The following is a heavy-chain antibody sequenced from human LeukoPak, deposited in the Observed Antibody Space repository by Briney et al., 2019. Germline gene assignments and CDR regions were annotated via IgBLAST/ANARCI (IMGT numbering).Heavy chain of an antibody. CDR3: ARAPTPNIAAAATDYYYYMDV. CDR2: ISSSSSYI. Sequence: GSLRLSCAASGFTFSSYSMNWVRQAPGKGLEWVSSISSSSSYIYYADSVKGRFTISRDNAKNSLYLQMNSLRAEDTAAYYCARAPTPNIAAAATDYYYYMDVWGKGTTVTVSS. D-gene: IGHD6-13*01. V-gene: IGHV3-21*01. J-gene: IGHJ6*03. CDR1: GFTFSSYS.